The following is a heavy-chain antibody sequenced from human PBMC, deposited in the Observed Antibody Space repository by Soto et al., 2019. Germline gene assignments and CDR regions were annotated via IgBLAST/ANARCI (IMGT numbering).Heavy chain of an antibody. V-gene: IGHV2-70*01. CDR1: GFSLSTSGMC. CDR2: IDWDDDK. CDR3: ARIGREAAYDFWSGYYQYYYYGMDV. D-gene: IGHD3-3*01. J-gene: IGHJ6*02. Sequence: SGPTLVNPTQTLTLTCTFSGFSLSTSGMCVSWIRQPPGKALEWLALIDWDDDKYYSTSLKTRLTISKDTSKNQVVLTMTNMDPADTATYYCARIGREAAYDFWSGYYQYYYYGMDVWGQGTTVTVSS.